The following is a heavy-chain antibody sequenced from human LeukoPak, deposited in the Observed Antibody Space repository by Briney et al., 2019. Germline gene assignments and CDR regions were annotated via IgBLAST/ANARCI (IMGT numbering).Heavy chain of an antibody. V-gene: IGHV4-34*01. J-gene: IGHJ4*02. Sequence: PSETLSLTCAVYGGSFSGYYWSWIRQPPGKGLEWIGEINHSGSTNYNPSLKSRVTISVDTSKNQFSLKLSSVTAADTAVYYCARGRDILTGSGDYWGQGTLVTVSS. D-gene: IGHD3-9*01. CDR3: ARGRDILTGSGDY. CDR2: INHSGST. CDR1: GGSFSGYY.